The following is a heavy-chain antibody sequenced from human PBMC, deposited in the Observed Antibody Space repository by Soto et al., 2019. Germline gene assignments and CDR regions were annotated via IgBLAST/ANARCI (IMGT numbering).Heavy chain of an antibody. D-gene: IGHD3-10*01. V-gene: IGHV4-59*01. Sequence: SETLSLTCTVSGGSITSYYLSWIRQPPGKGLEWIGYISYSGSTNYNPSLKSRVTMSIDTSKNHFSLKLNSVTAADTAVYYCARGWFGVQNWFDPWGQGTLVTVSS. J-gene: IGHJ5*02. CDR1: GGSITSYY. CDR2: ISYSGST. CDR3: ARGWFGVQNWFDP.